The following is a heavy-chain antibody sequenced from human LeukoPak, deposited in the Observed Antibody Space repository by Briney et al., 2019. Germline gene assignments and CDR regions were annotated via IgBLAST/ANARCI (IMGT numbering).Heavy chain of an antibody. CDR1: GYSFTTYW. D-gene: IGHD4-11*01. V-gene: IGHV5-51*01. Sequence: GGSLKISCKGSGYSFTTYWIGWVRQMPGKGLEWMGIIYPGDSDTRYSPSFQGQVTISADRSISTAYLQWSSLKASDTAMYYCARRSYSLYYFDYWGQGTLVTVSS. CDR3: ARRSYSLYYFDY. J-gene: IGHJ4*02. CDR2: IYPGDSDT.